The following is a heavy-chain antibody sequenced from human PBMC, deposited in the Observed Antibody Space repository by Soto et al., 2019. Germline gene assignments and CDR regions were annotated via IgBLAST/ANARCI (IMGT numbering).Heavy chain of an antibody. CDR2: IYYSGST. Sequence: SETLSLTCTVSGGSISSSSYYWGWIRQPPGKGLEWIGSIYYSGSTYYNPSLKSRVTISVDTSKNQFSLKLSSVTAADTAVYYCGTMEEAFDIWGQGTMVTVSS. V-gene: IGHV4-39*01. J-gene: IGHJ3*02. CDR1: GGSISSSSYY. D-gene: IGHD3-3*01. CDR3: GTMEEAFDI.